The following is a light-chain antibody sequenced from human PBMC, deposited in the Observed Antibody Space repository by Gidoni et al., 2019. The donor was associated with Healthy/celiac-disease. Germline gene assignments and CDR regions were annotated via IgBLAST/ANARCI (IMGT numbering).Light chain of an antibody. CDR1: QSLLHSNGYNY. V-gene: IGKV2-28*01. Sequence: IVMTQSPLSLPVTPGEPASISCRSSQSLLHSNGYNYLDWYLQKPGQSPQLLIYLGSNRDSGVPDRVSGSGSGTDFTLKISRVEAEDVGVYYCMQALQTPWTFGQGTKVEIK. J-gene: IGKJ1*01. CDR3: MQALQTPWT. CDR2: LGS.